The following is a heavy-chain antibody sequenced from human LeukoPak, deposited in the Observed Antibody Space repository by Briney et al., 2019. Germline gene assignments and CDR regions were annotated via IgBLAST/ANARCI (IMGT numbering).Heavy chain of an antibody. D-gene: IGHD1-1*01. CDR2: IYYSGST. CDR1: GGSISSSSYY. Sequence: PSETLSLTCTVSGGSISSSSYYWGWIRQPPGKGLEWIGSIYYSGSTYYNPSLKSRVTISVDTSKNQFSLKLSSVTAADTAVYYCGSPGLEGTLYPQSDAFDIWGQGTMATVSS. V-gene: IGHV4-39*07. J-gene: IGHJ3*02. CDR3: GSPGLEGTLYPQSDAFDI.